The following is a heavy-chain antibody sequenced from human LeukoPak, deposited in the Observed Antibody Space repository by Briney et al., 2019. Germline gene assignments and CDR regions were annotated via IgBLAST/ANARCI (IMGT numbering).Heavy chain of an antibody. V-gene: IGHV3-30*04. CDR3: AKSGYNRFDY. CDR1: GFTFSSYA. J-gene: IGHJ4*02. CDR2: LSYDGSNN. D-gene: IGHD5-24*01. Sequence: GGSLRLSCAASGFTFSSYAMHWVRQAPGKGLEWVAVLSYDGSNNYYADSVKGRFTISRDNSKNTLYLQMNSLRAEDTAVYYCAKSGYNRFDYWGQGTLVTVSS.